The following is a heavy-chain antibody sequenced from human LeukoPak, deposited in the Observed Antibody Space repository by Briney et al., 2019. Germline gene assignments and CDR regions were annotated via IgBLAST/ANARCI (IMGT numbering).Heavy chain of an antibody. V-gene: IGHV1-69*04. D-gene: IGHD3-3*01. CDR3: AREPITIFGVVKSLDY. J-gene: IGHJ4*02. Sequence: SVKVSCKASGGTFSSYAISWVRQAPGQGLGWMGRIIPILGMANYAQKFQGRVTITADKSTSTAYMELSSLRSEDTAVYYCAREPITIFGVVKSLDYWGQGTLVTVSS. CDR1: GGTFSSYA. CDR2: IIPILGMA.